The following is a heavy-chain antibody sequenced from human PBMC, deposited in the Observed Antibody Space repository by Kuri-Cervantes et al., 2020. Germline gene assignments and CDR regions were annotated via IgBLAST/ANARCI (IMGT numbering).Heavy chain of an antibody. CDR1: RFSFSSFW. CDR3: ARGGNRYANY. V-gene: IGHV3-7*01. Sequence: GESLKISCAASRFSFSSFWMTWVRQAPGKGLEWVASVSDEGSLTFYVDSVKGRFIISRDNAKNSLYLQMNSLRAEDTALYYCARGGNRYANYWGQGTLVTVSS. D-gene: IGHD5-18*01. CDR2: VSDEGSLT. J-gene: IGHJ4*02.